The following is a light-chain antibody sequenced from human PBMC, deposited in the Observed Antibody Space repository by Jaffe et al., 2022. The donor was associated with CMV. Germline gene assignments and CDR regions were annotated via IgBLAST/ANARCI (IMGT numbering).Light chain of an antibody. J-gene: IGKJ1*01. CDR3: QQYNKWPLWT. CDR1: QSVSGN. V-gene: IGKV3-15*01. Sequence: EIVMTQSPATLSVSPGERATLSCRASQSVSGNLAWYQQKPGQAPRLIIHGVSTRATGIPARFSGSGSGTEFTLTISSLQSEDSAVYYCQQYNKWPLWTFGQGTKVEIK. CDR2: GVS.